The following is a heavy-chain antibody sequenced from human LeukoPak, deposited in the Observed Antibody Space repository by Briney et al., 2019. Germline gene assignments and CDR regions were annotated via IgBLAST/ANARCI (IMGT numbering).Heavy chain of an antibody. V-gene: IGHV4-34*01. CDR1: GGSFSGYY. J-gene: IGHJ5*02. D-gene: IGHD2-15*01. Sequence: SETLSLTCAVYGGSFSGYYWSWIRPPPGKGLEWVGEINHSGSTNYNPSLKSRVTISVDTSKNQFSLKLSSVPAADTAVYYCARANVVVVAAKPNWFDPWGQGTLVTVSS. CDR2: INHSGST. CDR3: ARANVVVVAAKPNWFDP.